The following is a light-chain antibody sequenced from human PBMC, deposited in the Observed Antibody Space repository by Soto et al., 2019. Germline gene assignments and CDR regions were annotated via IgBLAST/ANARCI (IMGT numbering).Light chain of an antibody. CDR2: LNSDGSH. Sequence: QPVLTQSPSASASLGASVKLTCTLSSGHSSYAIAWHQQQPEKGPRYLMKLNSDGSHSKGDGIPDRFSGSSSGAERYLTISRLQSEDDADYYCQTWGTGIHYVFGTGTKLTVL. V-gene: IGLV4-69*01. J-gene: IGLJ1*01. CDR3: QTWGTGIHYV. CDR1: SGHSSYA.